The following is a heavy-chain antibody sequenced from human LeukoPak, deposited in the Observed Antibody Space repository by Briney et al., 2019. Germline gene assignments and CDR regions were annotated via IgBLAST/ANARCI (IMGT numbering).Heavy chain of an antibody. V-gene: IGHV3-30*02. Sequence: GGSLRLSCAASGFTFSSYGMHWVRQAPGKGLEWVAFIRYDGSNKYYADSVKGRFTISRDNSKNTLYLQMNSLRAEDTAVYYCARDPDIVATIGGYWGQGTLVTVSS. J-gene: IGHJ4*02. CDR1: GFTFSSYG. D-gene: IGHD5-12*01. CDR3: ARDPDIVATIGGY. CDR2: IRYDGSNK.